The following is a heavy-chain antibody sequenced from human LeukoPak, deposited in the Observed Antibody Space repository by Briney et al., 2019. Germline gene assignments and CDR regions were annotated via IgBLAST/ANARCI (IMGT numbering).Heavy chain of an antibody. CDR1: GFTFSSYK. CDR2: ISTSGSTT. V-gene: IGHV3-48*03. CDR3: ARDRVAAAGWDYFDY. Sequence: PGGSLRLSCVASGFTFSSYKFHWVRQAPGKGLEWVSFISTSGSTTFYADSVRGRFTVSRDNAKNSLYLQMNSLRAEDTAVYYCARDRVAAAGWDYFDYWGQGTLVTVSS. D-gene: IGHD6-13*01. J-gene: IGHJ4*02.